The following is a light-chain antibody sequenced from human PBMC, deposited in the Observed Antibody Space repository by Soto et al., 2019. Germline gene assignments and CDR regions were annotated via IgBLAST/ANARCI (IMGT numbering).Light chain of an antibody. CDR1: QSISRW. Sequence: DIQMTQSPSTLSASVGDRVTITCRASQSISRWLAWHQQKPGKAPKLLIYDASSLESGVPSRFSGSGSGTEFTLTISSLQPDDFATYYCQQYNSYSTYTFGQGTKLEIK. V-gene: IGKV1-5*01. J-gene: IGKJ2*01. CDR3: QQYNSYSTYT. CDR2: DAS.